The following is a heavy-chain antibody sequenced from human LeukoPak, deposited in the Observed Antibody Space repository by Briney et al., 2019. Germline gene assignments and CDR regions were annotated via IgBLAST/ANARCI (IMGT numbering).Heavy chain of an antibody. Sequence: GGSLRLSCGASGFTFSSYAMAWGRHAQRPGLEWVSAICGTGSSTYYADTVKGRFTISRDNSTSTLYLQMNSLRAEDTAIYVCTRENDFSGYLGQVSGFFDHWGQGTLVTVSS. CDR1: GFTFSSYA. CDR2: ICGTGSST. J-gene: IGHJ4*02. V-gene: IGHV3-23*01. D-gene: IGHD3-22*01. CDR3: TRENDFSGYLGQVSGFFDH.